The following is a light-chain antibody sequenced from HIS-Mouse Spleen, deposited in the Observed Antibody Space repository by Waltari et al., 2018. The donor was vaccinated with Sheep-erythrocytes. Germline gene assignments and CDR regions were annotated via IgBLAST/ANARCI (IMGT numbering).Light chain of an antibody. CDR1: QGISKY. V-gene: IGKV1-27*01. J-gene: IGKJ1*01. CDR2: AAS. Sequence: DIQITQSPSSLSASVGDRVTITCRASQGISKYLAWYQQKPGKVPKLLIYAASTLQSGVPSRFSGSGSGTDFTHTISSLQPEDVATYYCQKYNSAPPTFGQGTKVEIK. CDR3: QKYNSAPPT.